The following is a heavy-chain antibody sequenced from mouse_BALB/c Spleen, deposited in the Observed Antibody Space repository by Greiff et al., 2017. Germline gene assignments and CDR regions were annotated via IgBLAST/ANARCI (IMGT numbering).Heavy chain of an antibody. J-gene: IGHJ2*01. CDR1: GFAFSSYD. D-gene: IGHD1-1*01. V-gene: IGHV5-12-1*01. CDR3: ARSTVVHFDY. Sequence: EVQRVESGGGLVKPGGSLKLSCAASGFAFSSYDMSWVRQTPEKRLEWVAYISSGGGSTYYPDTVKGRFTISRDNAKNTLYLQMSSLKSEDTAMYYCARSTVVHFDYWGQGTTLTVSS. CDR2: ISSGGGST.